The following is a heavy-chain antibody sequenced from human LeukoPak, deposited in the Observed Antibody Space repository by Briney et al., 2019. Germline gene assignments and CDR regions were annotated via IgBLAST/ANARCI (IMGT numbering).Heavy chain of an antibody. CDR3: ARDPEDSSGRYGMDV. J-gene: IGHJ6*02. Sequence: SETLSLTCTVSGGSISSYYWSWIRQPPGKGLEWIGYIYYSGSTNYNPSLKSRVTISVDTSKNQFSLKLSSVTAADTAVYYCARDPEDSSGRYGMDVWGQGTTVTVSS. V-gene: IGHV4-59*01. D-gene: IGHD3-22*01. CDR1: GGSISSYY. CDR2: IYYSGST.